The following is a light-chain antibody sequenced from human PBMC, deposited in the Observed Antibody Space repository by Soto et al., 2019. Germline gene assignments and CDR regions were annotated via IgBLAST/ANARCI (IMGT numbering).Light chain of an antibody. V-gene: IGLV2-8*01. CDR1: SSDVGGYNY. CDR2: EVN. CDR3: KSYTGINNWV. Sequence: HSVLTQPPSASGSPGQSVTISCTGTSSDVGGYNYVSWYQQHPGKAPKVMIYEVNKRPSGVPDRFSGSKSGNTASLTVSGLQAEDEADYFCKSYTGINNWVFGGGTKVTVL. J-gene: IGLJ3*02.